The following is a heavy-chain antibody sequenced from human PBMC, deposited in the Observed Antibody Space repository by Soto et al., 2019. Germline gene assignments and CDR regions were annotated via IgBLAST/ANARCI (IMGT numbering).Heavy chain of an antibody. J-gene: IGHJ3*02. CDR3: ARDRDEGELLLGSDAFDI. CDR1: GFTFSSYA. V-gene: IGHV3-30-3*01. CDR2: ISYDGSNK. D-gene: IGHD1-26*01. Sequence: GGSLRLSCAASGFTFSSYAMYWVRQAPGKGLEWVAVISYDGSNKYYADSVKGRFTISRDNSKNTLYLQMNSLRAEDTAVYYCARDRDEGELLLGSDAFDIWGQGTMVTVSS.